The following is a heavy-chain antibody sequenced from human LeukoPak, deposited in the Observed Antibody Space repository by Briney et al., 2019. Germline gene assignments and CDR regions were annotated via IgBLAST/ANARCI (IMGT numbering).Heavy chain of an antibody. Sequence: SVKVSCKASGGTFSSYAISWVRQAPGQGLEWMGRIIPIFGIANYEQKFQGRVTITADKSTSTAYMELSSLRSEDTAVYYCARAGSGDYYYYGMDVWGQGTTVTVSS. CDR3: ARAGSGDYYYYGMDV. J-gene: IGHJ6*02. CDR2: IIPIFGIA. V-gene: IGHV1-69*04. D-gene: IGHD3-10*01. CDR1: GGTFSSYA.